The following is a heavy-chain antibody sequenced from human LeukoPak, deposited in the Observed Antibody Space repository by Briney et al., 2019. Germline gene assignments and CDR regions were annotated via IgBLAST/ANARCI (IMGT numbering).Heavy chain of an antibody. CDR2: IYYSGST. Sequence: PSETLSLTCTVSGGSISSYYWSWIRQPPGKGLEWIGYIYYSGSTNYNPSLKSRVTISVDTSKNQFSLKLSSVTAADTAVYYCARHYNWNVEYNWFDPWGQGTLVTVSS. V-gene: IGHV4-59*08. J-gene: IGHJ5*02. CDR3: ARHYNWNVEYNWFDP. CDR1: GGSISSYY. D-gene: IGHD1-1*01.